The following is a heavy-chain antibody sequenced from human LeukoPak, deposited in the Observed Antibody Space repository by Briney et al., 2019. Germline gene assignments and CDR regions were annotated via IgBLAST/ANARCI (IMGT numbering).Heavy chain of an antibody. V-gene: IGHV1-69*13. CDR1: GGTFSSYA. D-gene: IGHD6-6*01. CDR2: IIPIFGTA. Sequence: SVKVSCKASGGTFSSYAISWVRQAPGQGLEWMGGIIPIFGTANYAQKFQGRVTITADESTSTAYMELSSLRSEVTAVYYCARGQSSSSLIDPWGQGTLVTVSS. J-gene: IGHJ5*02. CDR3: ARGQSSSSLIDP.